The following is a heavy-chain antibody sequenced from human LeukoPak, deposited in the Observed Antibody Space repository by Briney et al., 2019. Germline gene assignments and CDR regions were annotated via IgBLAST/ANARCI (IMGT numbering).Heavy chain of an antibody. CDR1: GYSFTSYW. Sequence: GESLNISCKGSGYSFTSYWIGWVRQMPGKGLEWMGIIYPGDSDTRYSPSFQGQVTISADKSISTAHLQWSSMKASDTAMYYCARHGFVEMAYYFDYWGQGTLVTVSS. CDR3: ARHGFVEMAYYFDY. D-gene: IGHD5-24*01. V-gene: IGHV5-51*01. CDR2: IYPGDSDT. J-gene: IGHJ4*02.